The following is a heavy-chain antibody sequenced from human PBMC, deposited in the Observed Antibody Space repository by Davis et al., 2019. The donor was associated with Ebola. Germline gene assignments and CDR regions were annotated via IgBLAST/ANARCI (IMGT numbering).Heavy chain of an antibody. J-gene: IGHJ4*02. Sequence: GESLKISCAASGFTFSSYWMHWVRQAPGKGLVWVSRINSDGSSTNYADSVKGRFTISRDNAKNTLYLQMNSLRAEDTAVYYCVSDWEYYFDYWGQGTLVTVSS. CDR2: INSDGSST. D-gene: IGHD1-26*01. V-gene: IGHV3-74*01. CDR3: VSDWEYYFDY. CDR1: GFTFSSYW.